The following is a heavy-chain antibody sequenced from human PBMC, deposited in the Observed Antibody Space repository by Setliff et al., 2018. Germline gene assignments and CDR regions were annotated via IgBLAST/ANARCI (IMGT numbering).Heavy chain of an antibody. CDR3: SSSSSVAFDI. CDR2: IKGKNDGLAT. CDR1: GFTFSTAW. J-gene: IGHJ3*02. V-gene: IGHV3-15*07. Sequence: GGSLRLSCAASGFTFSTAWMNWVRQAPGKGLEWVGRIKGKNDGLATDYAAPVKGRFTISRDDSENTAYLQMNSLKTEDTAVYYCSSSSSVAFDIWGQGTMVTVSS. D-gene: IGHD6-6*01.